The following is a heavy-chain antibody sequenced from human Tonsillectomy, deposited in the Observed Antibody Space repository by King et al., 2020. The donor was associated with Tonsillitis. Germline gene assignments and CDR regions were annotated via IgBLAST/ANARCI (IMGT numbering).Heavy chain of an antibody. CDR2: ISSSSSGI. CDR1: GFTFSSYS. Sequence: EVQLVESGGGLAQPGGSLRLSCAASGFTFSSYSMNWVRQAPGKGREWVSYISSSSSGIYYADSVKGRFTSSRDNAKNSLYLQMNSLRAEDTAVYSCARAAVAGNNHFDYWGQGTLVTVSS. V-gene: IGHV3-48*01. CDR3: ARAAVAGNNHFDY. J-gene: IGHJ4*02. D-gene: IGHD6-19*01.